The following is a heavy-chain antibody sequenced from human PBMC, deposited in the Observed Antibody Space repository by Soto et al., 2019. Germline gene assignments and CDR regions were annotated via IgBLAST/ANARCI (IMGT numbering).Heavy chain of an antibody. Sequence: SETLSLTCTISGGSFNNDYWTWIRQSPGKGLEWIGYIFHSGITDYNPSVKSRVTISIDKSKNLFSLKLTSVTAADTAVYYCARDRYFYDSAGYYRTPASWGQGILVTVSS. CDR2: IFHSGIT. J-gene: IGHJ4*02. V-gene: IGHV4-59*01. D-gene: IGHD3-22*01. CDR1: GGSFNNDY. CDR3: ARDRYFYDSAGYYRTPAS.